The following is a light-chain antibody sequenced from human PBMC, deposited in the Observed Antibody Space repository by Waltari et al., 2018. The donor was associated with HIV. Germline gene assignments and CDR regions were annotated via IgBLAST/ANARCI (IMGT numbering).Light chain of an antibody. CDR1: QTIDSW. CDR3: QRYNSYPVT. V-gene: IGKV1-5*03. CDR2: KAS. Sequence: DIQMTQSPSTLSASVGDRVTITCRASQTIDSWLAWYQQKPGKAPKLLIYKASSLESGVPSRFSGSESGTEFTLTINSLQPDDFATYYCQRYNSYPVTFGQGTNLEIK. J-gene: IGKJ2*01.